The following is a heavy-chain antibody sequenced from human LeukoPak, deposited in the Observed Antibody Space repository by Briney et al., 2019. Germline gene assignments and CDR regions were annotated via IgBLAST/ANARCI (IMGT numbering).Heavy chain of an antibody. V-gene: IGHV3-23*01. Sequence: GGSLRLSCAASGFTFSSYAMSWVRQAPGKGLEWVSAISGSGGSTSYADSVKGRFTISRDNSKNTLYLQMNSLRAEDTAVYYCAKRLSGYSYGYSHTPPYWGQGTLVTVSS. CDR1: GFTFSSYA. D-gene: IGHD5-18*01. CDR2: ISGSGGST. CDR3: AKRLSGYSYGYSHTPPY. J-gene: IGHJ4*02.